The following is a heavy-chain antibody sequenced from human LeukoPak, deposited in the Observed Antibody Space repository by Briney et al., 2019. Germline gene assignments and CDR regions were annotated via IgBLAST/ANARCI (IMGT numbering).Heavy chain of an antibody. CDR2: ISGSGDST. CDR3: ARGVIAAAGFFDF. J-gene: IGHJ4*02. CDR1: GFTVSSNY. Sequence: GGSLRLSCAASGFTVSSNYMSWVRQAPGKGLGWVSAISGSGDSTYYADSVKGRFTISRDNSKNTLFLQMNSLRAEDTAVYYCARGVIAAAGFFDFWGQGALVTVSS. D-gene: IGHD6-13*01. V-gene: IGHV3-23*01.